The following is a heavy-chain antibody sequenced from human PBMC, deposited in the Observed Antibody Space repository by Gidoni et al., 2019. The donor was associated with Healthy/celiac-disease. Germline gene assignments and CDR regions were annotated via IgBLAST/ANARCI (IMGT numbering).Heavy chain of an antibody. V-gene: IGHV3-15*01. D-gene: IGHD3-22*01. J-gene: IGHJ6*03. Sequence: EVQLVESGGGLVKPGGSLRLSCAASGFTFGNAWMSWVRPAPGKVLEWVGRIKSKTDGGTTDYAAPVKGRFTISRDDSKNTLYLQMNSLKTEDTAVYYCTTESSPYYYDSSGPRYYYYYYMDVWGKGTTVTVSS. CDR2: IKSKTDGGTT. CDR1: GFTFGNAW. CDR3: TTESSPYYYDSSGPRYYYYYYMDV.